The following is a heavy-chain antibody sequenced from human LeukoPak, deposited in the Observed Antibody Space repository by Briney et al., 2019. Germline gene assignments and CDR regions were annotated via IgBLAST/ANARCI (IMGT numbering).Heavy chain of an antibody. V-gene: IGHV1-18*01. CDR3: ARVGLVPAAPYFDY. CDR2: ISAYNGNT. Sequence: ASVKVSCKASGYTFTSYGISWVRQAPGQGLEWMRWISAYNGNTNYAQKLQGRVTMTTDTSTSTAYMELRSLRSDDTAVYYCARVGLVPAAPYFDYWGQGTLVTVSS. J-gene: IGHJ4*02. CDR1: GYTFTSYG. D-gene: IGHD2-2*01.